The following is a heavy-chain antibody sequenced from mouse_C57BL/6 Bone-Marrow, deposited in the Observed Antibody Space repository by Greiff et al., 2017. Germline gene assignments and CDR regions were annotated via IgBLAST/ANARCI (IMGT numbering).Heavy chain of an antibody. J-gene: IGHJ2*01. CDR3: ARRDGYYYFDY. V-gene: IGHV5-17*01. Sequence: DVHLVESGGGLVKPGGSLNLSCAASGFTFSDYGMHWVRQAPEKGLEWVAYISSGSSTIYYADTVKGRFTISRDNAKNTLFLQMTSLRSEDTAMYYCARRDGYYYFDYWGQGTTLTVSS. D-gene: IGHD2-3*01. CDR2: ISSGSSTI. CDR1: GFTFSDYG.